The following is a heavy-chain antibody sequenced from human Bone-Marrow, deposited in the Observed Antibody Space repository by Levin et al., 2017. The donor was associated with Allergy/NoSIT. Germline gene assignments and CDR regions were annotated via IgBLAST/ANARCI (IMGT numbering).Heavy chain of an antibody. CDR3: AKKRYGAAGIGLEDFDY. D-gene: IGHD6-13*01. V-gene: IGHV3-23*01. Sequence: PGESLKISCAASGFSFSTYDMNWVRQPPGKGLDWVSGISDSGDVTYYADSVKGRFTISRDNSKNTLYLQMNSLRDEDTAVYYCAKKRYGAAGIGLEDFDYWGQGNLVTVSS. J-gene: IGHJ4*02. CDR1: GFSFSTYD. CDR2: ISDSGDVT.